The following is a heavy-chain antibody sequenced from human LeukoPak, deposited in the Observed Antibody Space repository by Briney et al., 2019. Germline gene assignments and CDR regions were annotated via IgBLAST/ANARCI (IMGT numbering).Heavy chain of an antibody. V-gene: IGHV1-69*13. D-gene: IGHD4-17*01. J-gene: IGHJ4*02. CDR1: GGTFSSYA. CDR2: ITPIFGTA. Sequence: ASVKVSCKASGGTFSSYAISWVRQAPGQGLEWMGGITPIFGTANYAQKFQGRVTITADESTSTAYMELSSLRSEDTAVYYCARGEDYGVFFDYWGQGTLVTVSS. CDR3: ARGEDYGVFFDY.